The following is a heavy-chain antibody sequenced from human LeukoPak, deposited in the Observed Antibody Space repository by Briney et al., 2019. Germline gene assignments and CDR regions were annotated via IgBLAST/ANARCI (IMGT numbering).Heavy chain of an antibody. D-gene: IGHD1-14*01. V-gene: IGHV1-2*02. J-gene: IGHJ6*03. CDR1: GYTFTGYY. CDR2: INPNSGGT. CDR3: ARNWNQGRYYYYYMDV. Sequence: ASVKVSCKASGYTFTGYYMHWVRQAPGQGLEWMGWINPNSGGTNYAQKFQGRVTMTRDTSISTAYMELNRLRSDDTAVYYCARNWNQGRYYYYYMDVWGKGTTVTVSS.